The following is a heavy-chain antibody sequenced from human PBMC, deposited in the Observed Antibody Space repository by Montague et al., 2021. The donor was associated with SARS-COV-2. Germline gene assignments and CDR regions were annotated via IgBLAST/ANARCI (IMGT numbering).Heavy chain of an antibody. CDR3: AREGSGREYYYYGMDV. CDR1: GDSISSYY. Sequence: SETLSLTCTVSGDSISSYYWSWIRQPPGKGLEWIGYIYYSGSTNYNPSLKSRVTISVDTSKNQFSLKLSSVTAADTAVYYCAREGSGREYYYYGMDVWGQGTTVTVSS. D-gene: IGHD3-10*01. V-gene: IGHV4-59*01. CDR2: IYYSGST. J-gene: IGHJ6*02.